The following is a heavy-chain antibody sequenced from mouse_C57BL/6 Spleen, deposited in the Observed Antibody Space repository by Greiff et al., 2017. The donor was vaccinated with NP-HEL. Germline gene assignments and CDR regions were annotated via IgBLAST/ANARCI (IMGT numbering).Heavy chain of an antibody. D-gene: IGHD2-5*01. V-gene: IGHV1-62-2*01. CDR2: FYPGSGSI. J-gene: IGHJ4*01. CDR1: GYTFTEYT. CDR3: ARHESYYSKDYYAMDY. Sequence: VKLQESGAELVKPGASVKLSCKASGYTFTEYTIHWVKQRSGQGLEWIGWFYPGSGSIKYNEKFKDMATLTADKSSSKGYMERSRLTSEDTAVYFCARHESYYSKDYYAMDYWGQGTSVTVSS.